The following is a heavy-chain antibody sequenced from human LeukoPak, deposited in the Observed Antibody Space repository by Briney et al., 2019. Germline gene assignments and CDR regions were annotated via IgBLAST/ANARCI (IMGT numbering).Heavy chain of an antibody. Sequence: PAQTLSLTCAISGDSVSSNSAAWNWIRQAPSRGLEWLGRAYYRSKWYNDYAVSVKSRITINPDASKNQFSLQLNSVTPEDTAVYYCARDHSGSPIYATGGLDYWGQGTLVTVSS. V-gene: IGHV6-1*01. CDR2: AYYRSKWYN. D-gene: IGHD1-26*01. CDR1: GDSVSSNSAA. J-gene: IGHJ4*02. CDR3: ARDHSGSPIYATGGLDY.